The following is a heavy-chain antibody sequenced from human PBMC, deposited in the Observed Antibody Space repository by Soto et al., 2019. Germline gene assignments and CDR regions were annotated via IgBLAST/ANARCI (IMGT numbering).Heavy chain of an antibody. D-gene: IGHD3-10*01. CDR3: ARSLGFSGSYFHLGY. CDR1: GGSFSDYY. Sequence: SETLSLTCAVYGGSFSDYYWSWIRQPPGKGLEWIGEIDHSGTTNYNPSLKSRVTMSVDTSKNQFSLKLTSVTAADTAVYYCARSLGFSGSYFHLGYWSQGTLVTVS. J-gene: IGHJ4*02. V-gene: IGHV4-34*01. CDR2: IDHSGTT.